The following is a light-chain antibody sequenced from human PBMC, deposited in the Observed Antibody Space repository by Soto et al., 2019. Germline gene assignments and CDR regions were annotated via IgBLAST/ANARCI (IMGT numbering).Light chain of an antibody. CDR3: AARNDNMNGPSYV. CDR1: SSNVGSNA. V-gene: IGLV1-44*01. Sequence: QSVLTQPPSASGTPGQKVTISCSGSSSNVGSNAVNWYQQVPGTAPKLLIYSDDQRPSGVPDRFSGSKSGTSASLAISGLQSEDEPDYISAARNDNMNGPSYVSGTGTKVTVL. J-gene: IGLJ1*01. CDR2: SDD.